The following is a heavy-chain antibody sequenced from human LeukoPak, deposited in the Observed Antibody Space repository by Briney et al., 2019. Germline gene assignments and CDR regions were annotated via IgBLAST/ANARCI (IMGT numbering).Heavy chain of an antibody. CDR3: ARDDYNRL. D-gene: IGHD1-14*01. CDR1: RFMFGKSW. V-gene: IGHV3-74*01. Sequence: PGGSLRLSCAAPRFMFGKSWMHWVRQAPGKGLVWVSRTDGSRTTYADSVKGRFSVSMDNAQNTLYLQMNSLRAEDTAVYYCARDDYNRLWGQGTLVTVSS. CDR2: TDGSRT. J-gene: IGHJ4*02.